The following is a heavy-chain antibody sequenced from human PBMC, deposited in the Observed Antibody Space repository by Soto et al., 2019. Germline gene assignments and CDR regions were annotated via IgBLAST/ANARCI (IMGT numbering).Heavy chain of an antibody. V-gene: IGHV3-21*01. CDR2: ISSSSSFI. Sequence: EVQLVESGGGLVKPGGSLRLSCAASGFSLSDYSMNWIRQAPGKGLEWVASISSSSSFIHYAESMKGRFTISRDNAKNSLYLQMNSLSAEDPAVYYCAGSSADGRDNWGQGTLVTVSS. D-gene: IGHD1-26*01. CDR1: GFSLSDYS. CDR3: AGSSADGRDN. J-gene: IGHJ4*02.